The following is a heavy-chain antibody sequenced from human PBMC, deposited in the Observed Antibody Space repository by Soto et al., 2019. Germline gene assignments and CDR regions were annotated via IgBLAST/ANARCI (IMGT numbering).Heavy chain of an antibody. J-gene: IGHJ3*01. CDR1: GGTFSSYA. CDR3: GRHLGLDYAFDL. Sequence: QVQLVQAGAEVKKPGPSVKVSCKASGGTFSSYASSWVRQAPGQGLEWMGGIIPIFGTANYAQKFQGRATTTADELTSTAYVELSRLRSEDTAGYYCGRHLGLDYAFDLWGQGTMVTVSS. D-gene: IGHD3-3*02. V-gene: IGHV1-69*01. CDR2: IIPIFGTA.